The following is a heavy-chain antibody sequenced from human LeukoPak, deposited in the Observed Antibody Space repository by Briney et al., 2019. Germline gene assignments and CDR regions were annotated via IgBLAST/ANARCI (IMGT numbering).Heavy chain of an antibody. V-gene: IGHV3-23*01. CDR3: AKTRPLDSSSWSHGDY. D-gene: IGHD6-13*01. CDR2: ISGSGDST. Sequence: GGSLRLSCAASGFTFSSYAMSWVRQAPGKGLEWVSAISGSGDSTYYGDSVKGRFTISRDNSKNTLYLQMNSVRAEDTAVYHCAKTRPLDSSSWSHGDYWGQGTLVTVSS. J-gene: IGHJ4*02. CDR1: GFTFSSYA.